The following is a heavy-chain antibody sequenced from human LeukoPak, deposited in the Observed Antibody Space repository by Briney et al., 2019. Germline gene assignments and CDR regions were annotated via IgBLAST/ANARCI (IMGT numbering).Heavy chain of an antibody. CDR3: AKVAEVGATGYYYYMDV. J-gene: IGHJ6*03. CDR1: GFTFSRNG. CDR2: IRYDGSNK. V-gene: IGHV3-30*02. D-gene: IGHD1-26*01. Sequence: GGSLRLSCAASGFTFSRNGMHWVRQAPGKGLEWVAFIRYDGSNKYYADSVKGRFTISRDNSKNTLYLQMNSLRAEDTAVYYCAKVAEVGATGYYYYMDVWGKGTTVTISS.